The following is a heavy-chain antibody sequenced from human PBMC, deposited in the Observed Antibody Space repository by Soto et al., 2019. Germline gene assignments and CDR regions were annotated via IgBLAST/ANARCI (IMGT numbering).Heavy chain of an antibody. J-gene: IGHJ3*02. Sequence: GESLKISCKGSGYKFTSYWIGWVRQMPGKGLECMGIIYPGDSDTRYSPSFQGQVTISADKSNSTAYLQWSSLRASDTATYYCARRGIGGNDAFDIWGPGTTVTVSS. D-gene: IGHD1-1*01. CDR1: GYKFTSYW. CDR2: IYPGDSDT. CDR3: ARRGIGGNDAFDI. V-gene: IGHV5-51*01.